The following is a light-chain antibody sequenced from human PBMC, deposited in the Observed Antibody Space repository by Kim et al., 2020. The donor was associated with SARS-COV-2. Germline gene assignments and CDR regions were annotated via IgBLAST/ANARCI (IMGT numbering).Light chain of an antibody. CDR1: KSISSY. V-gene: IGKV1-39*01. Sequence: AAVGDRVTNTCRASKSISSYLNWYQQKPGKAPKLLIYAASSLQSGVPSRFSGSGSGTDFTLTISSLQPEDFATYYCQQSYSTPMYTFGQGTKLEI. J-gene: IGKJ2*01. CDR2: AAS. CDR3: QQSYSTPMYT.